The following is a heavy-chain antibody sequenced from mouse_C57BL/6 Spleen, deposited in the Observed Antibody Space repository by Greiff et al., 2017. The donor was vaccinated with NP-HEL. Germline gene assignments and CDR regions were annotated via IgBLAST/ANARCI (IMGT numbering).Heavy chain of an antibody. D-gene: IGHD2-5*01. V-gene: IGHV3-6*01. CDR3: ALAYYSNTLYWYFDV. J-gene: IGHJ1*03. Sequence: EVKLMESGPGLVKPSQSLSLTCSVTGYSITSGYYWNWIRQFPGNKLEWMGYISYDGSNNYNPSLKNRISITRDTSKNQFFLKLNSVTTEDTATYYCALAYYSNTLYWYFDVWGTGTTVTVSS. CDR1: GYSITSGYY. CDR2: ISYDGSN.